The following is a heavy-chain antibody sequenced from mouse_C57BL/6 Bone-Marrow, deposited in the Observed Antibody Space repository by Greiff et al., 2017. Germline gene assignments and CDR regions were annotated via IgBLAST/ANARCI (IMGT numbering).Heavy chain of an antibody. CDR3: ARGVYYYGSRYYFDY. CDR1: GYTFTDYY. V-gene: IGHV1-19*01. CDR2: INPYNGGT. Sequence: EVQLVESGPVLVKPGASVKMSCKASGYTFTDYYMNWVKQSHGKSLEWIGVINPYNGGTSYNQKFKGKATLTVDKSSSTAYMELNRLTSEDSAVYYCARGVYYYGSRYYFDYWGQGTTLTVSS. J-gene: IGHJ2*01. D-gene: IGHD1-1*01.